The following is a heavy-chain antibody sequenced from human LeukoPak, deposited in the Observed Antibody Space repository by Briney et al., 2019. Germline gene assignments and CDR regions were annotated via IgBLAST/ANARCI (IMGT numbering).Heavy chain of an antibody. CDR3: MGNSVGY. V-gene: IGHV3-7*01. D-gene: IGHD1-26*01. Sequence: GGSLRLSCAASGFTFSRYWMTWVRQAPGKGLEWAANINEEGSEKYYVDSVKGRFTISRDNAKNSLYLQMNSLRAEDTAVYFCMGNSVGYWGQGTLVTVSS. J-gene: IGHJ4*02. CDR2: INEEGSEK. CDR1: GFTFSRYW.